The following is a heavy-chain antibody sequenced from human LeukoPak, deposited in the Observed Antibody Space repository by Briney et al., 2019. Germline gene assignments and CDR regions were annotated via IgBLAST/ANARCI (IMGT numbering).Heavy chain of an antibody. CDR1: GFTFSSYE. CDR3: ASLRGYHFDY. D-gene: IGHD5-18*01. V-gene: IGHV3-48*03. Sequence: PGGSLRLSCAASGFTFSSYEMKWVRQAPGKGLEWVSSISSSGNTIYYADSVKGRFTFSRDNAKNSLYLQMNSLRAEDTAVYYCASLRGYHFDYWGQGTLVTVSS. CDR2: ISSSGNTI. J-gene: IGHJ4*02.